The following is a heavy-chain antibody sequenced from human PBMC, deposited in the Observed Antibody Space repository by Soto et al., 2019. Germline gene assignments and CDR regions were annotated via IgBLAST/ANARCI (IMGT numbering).Heavy chain of an antibody. D-gene: IGHD3-9*01. Sequence: EVQLVESGGGLVQPGGSLRLSCAASGFTVSSNYMSWVRQAPGKGLEWVSVIYSGGSTYYADSVKGRFTISRDNSKNTLYLQMNSLRAEDTAVYYCARDSGYDILTGYLGEPYYYYYYMDVWGKGTTVTVSS. CDR1: GFTVSSNY. CDR3: ARDSGYDILTGYLGEPYYYYYYMDV. J-gene: IGHJ6*03. V-gene: IGHV3-66*01. CDR2: IYSGGST.